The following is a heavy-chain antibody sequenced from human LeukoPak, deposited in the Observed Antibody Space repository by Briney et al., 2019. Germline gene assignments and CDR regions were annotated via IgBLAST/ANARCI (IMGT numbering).Heavy chain of an antibody. CDR3: ARAGVLRFLEDAFDI. Sequence: GGSLRLSCAASGFSASTNYMSWVRQAPGRGLEWVAVIYSGGSTYYADSVKGRVTISRNNSKNTLYLQMNSLRAEDAAVYYCARAGVLRFLEDAFDIWGQGTMVTVSS. V-gene: IGHV3-53*04. CDR2: IYSGGST. J-gene: IGHJ3*02. D-gene: IGHD3-3*01. CDR1: GFSASTNY.